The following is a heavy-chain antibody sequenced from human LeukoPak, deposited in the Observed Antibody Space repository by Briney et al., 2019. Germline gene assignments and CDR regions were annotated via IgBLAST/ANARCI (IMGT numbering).Heavy chain of an antibody. D-gene: IGHD6-19*01. V-gene: IGHV3-23*01. J-gene: IGHJ4*02. CDR2: ISGSGGST. Sequence: GGSPRLSCAASGFTFSSYAMSWVRQAPGKGLEWVSAISGSGGSTYYADSVKGRFTIARDNSKNTLHLQMNSLRDEDTAVYYCAKEAVAGDYFDYWGQGTLVTVSS. CDR1: GFTFSSYA. CDR3: AKEAVAGDYFDY.